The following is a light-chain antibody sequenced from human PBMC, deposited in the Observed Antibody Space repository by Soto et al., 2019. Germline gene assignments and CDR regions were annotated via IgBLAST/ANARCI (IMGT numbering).Light chain of an antibody. CDR2: FAS. J-gene: IGKJ4*01. V-gene: IGKV1-5*03. CDR3: QQYDTSPLP. CDR1: QSIGNW. Sequence: DTQMPPSPSTLSASVGDIVTITCRASQSIGNWLARYQQKPGKAPNLQISFASTLHSGVPSRFSGSGSGTQFTLTISRLQPDDFATYYCQQYDTSPLPFGGGTKGEI.